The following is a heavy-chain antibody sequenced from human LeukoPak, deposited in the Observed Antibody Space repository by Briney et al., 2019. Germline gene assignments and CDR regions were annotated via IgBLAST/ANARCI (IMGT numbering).Heavy chain of an antibody. D-gene: IGHD6-13*01. CDR2: INPNSGGT. V-gene: IGHV1-2*02. J-gene: IGHJ5*02. Sequence: ASVKVSCEASGYTFTGYYMHWVRQAPGQGLEWMGWINPNSGGTNYAQKFQGRVTMTRDTSISTAYMELSRLRSDDTAVYYCARDVAETARVDPWGQGTLVTVSS. CDR3: ARDVAETARVDP. CDR1: GYTFTGYY.